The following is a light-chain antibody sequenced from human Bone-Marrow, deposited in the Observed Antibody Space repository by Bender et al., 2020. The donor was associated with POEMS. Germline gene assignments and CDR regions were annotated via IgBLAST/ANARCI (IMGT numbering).Light chain of an antibody. CDR1: SSDVGVDNY. V-gene: IGLV2-14*01. CDR3: SSDTSSSTVV. J-gene: IGLJ3*02. CDR2: DVT. Sequence: QSALTQPPSASGSPGQSVTISCTGTSSDVGVDNYVSWYQQHPGKAPKLIIYDVTNRPSGVSTRFSGSKSGNTASLTISGLQSEDEADYFCSSDTSSSTVVFGGGTKLTVL.